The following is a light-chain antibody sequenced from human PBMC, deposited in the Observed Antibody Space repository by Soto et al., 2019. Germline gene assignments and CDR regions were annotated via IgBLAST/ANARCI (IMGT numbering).Light chain of an antibody. CDR2: GAS. CDR1: QSVSSSY. V-gene: IGKV3-20*01. J-gene: IGKJ3*01. CDR3: QQYGSTPLFT. Sequence: EIVLTQSPGTLSLSPGERATLSCRASQSVSSSYLAWYQQKPGQAPRLLIYGASSRATCIPDRFSGSGSGTDFTLTMNRLEPEDFAVYYWQQYGSTPLFTFGPGTKVDIK.